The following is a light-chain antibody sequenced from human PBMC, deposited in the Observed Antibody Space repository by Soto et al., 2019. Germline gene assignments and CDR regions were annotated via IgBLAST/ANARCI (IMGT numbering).Light chain of an antibody. CDR1: QTISGW. CDR3: QRGNSFSTA. V-gene: IGKV1-5*01. Sequence: IQMTQSPSTLSASLGDTVAITCRASQTISGWLAWYQQRPGKAPNLLIFDASTLESGVPSRFSGSGSGTDFSLTISSLQPDDSAIYFCQRGNSFSTAFGQGTRLEIK. J-gene: IGKJ5*01. CDR2: DAS.